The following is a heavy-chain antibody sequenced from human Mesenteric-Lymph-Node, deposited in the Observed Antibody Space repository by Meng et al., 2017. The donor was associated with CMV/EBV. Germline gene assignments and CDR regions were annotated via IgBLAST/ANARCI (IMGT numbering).Heavy chain of an antibody. CDR3: ARDQTHPRQLWLRSYYGMDV. V-gene: IGHV1-2*02. CDR1: GYSFTGYY. D-gene: IGHD5-18*01. CDR2: INPNNEDT. J-gene: IGHJ6*02. Sequence: ASVKVSCKASGYSFTGYYMHWVRRAPGQGREWMGWINPNNEDTKYAQKFQGRVTMTRDTSSSTAYMELSSLRSEDTAVYYCARDQTHPRQLWLRSYYGMDVWGQGTTVTVSS.